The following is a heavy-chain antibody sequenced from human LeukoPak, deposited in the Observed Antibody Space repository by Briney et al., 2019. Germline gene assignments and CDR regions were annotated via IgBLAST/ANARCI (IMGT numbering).Heavy chain of an antibody. J-gene: IGHJ4*02. D-gene: IGHD4-17*01. CDR1: GFTGSSNY. CDR3: SRLAYYGDFYFDS. Sequence: GGSLRLSCAASGFTGSSNYRCWAHQAAGGGLMGVSVIYGGGGTYYADSVKGRFTISRDDSKNTLFLQMSSLRPEDTAVYYCSRLAYYGDFYFDSWGQGTLVTVSS. CDR2: IYGGGGT. V-gene: IGHV3-66*02.